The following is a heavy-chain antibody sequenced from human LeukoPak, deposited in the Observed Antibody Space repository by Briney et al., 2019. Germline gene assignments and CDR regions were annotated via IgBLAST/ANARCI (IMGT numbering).Heavy chain of an antibody. Sequence: GASVKVSCKASGYTFTSYAMHWVRQAPGQRLEWMGWINAGNGNTKYSQKFQGRVTITRDTSASTAYMELSSLRSEDTAVYYCARVSGELSYYYGMDVWGQGTTVTVSS. CDR1: GYTFTSYA. D-gene: IGHD3-16*02. V-gene: IGHV1-3*01. CDR2: INAGNGNT. J-gene: IGHJ6*02. CDR3: ARVSGELSYYYGMDV.